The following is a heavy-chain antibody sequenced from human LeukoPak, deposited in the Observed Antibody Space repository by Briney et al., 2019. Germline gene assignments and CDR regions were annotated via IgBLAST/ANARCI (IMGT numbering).Heavy chain of an antibody. Sequence: GGSLRLSCAASGFTFSSYAMSWVRQPPGKGLEWVSAISGSGGSTYYADSVKGRFTISRDNSKNTLYLQMNSLRAEDTAVYYCAKRYYDSSGYYFGYWGQGTLVTVSS. CDR1: GFTFSSYA. D-gene: IGHD3-22*01. V-gene: IGHV3-23*01. J-gene: IGHJ4*02. CDR2: ISGSGGST. CDR3: AKRYYDSSGYYFGY.